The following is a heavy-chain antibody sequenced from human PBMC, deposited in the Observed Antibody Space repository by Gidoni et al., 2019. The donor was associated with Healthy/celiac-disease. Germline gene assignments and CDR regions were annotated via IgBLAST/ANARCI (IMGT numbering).Heavy chain of an antibody. V-gene: IGHV2-5*02. CDR1: GFSLSTSGVG. CDR2: IYWDDDK. CDR3: AHRYLRYGSGSYGDAFDI. Sequence: QLTLKESGPTLVKPTQTLTLTCTFSGFSLSTSGVGVGWIRQPPVKALDCLALIYWDDDKRYSPSLKSRLTITKDTSKNQVVLTMTNMDPVDTATYYCAHRYLRYGSGSYGDAFDIWGQGTMVTVSS. J-gene: IGHJ3*02. D-gene: IGHD3-10*01.